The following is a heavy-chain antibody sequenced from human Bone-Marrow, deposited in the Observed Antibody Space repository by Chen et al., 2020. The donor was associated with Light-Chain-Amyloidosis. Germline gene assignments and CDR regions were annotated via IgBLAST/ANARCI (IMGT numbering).Heavy chain of an antibody. Sequence: GESGGVVVRPGGSLRLSCTVSGFVFTTYGFQWVRQAPGKGLEWVSFVRFDGSDKYYADSVKGRFTISRDDSKNTLYLQMNSLRPEDTAVYYCAQLYSYGRPFKHWGQGTLVSVSS. J-gene: IGHJ4*02. D-gene: IGHD5-18*01. CDR1: GFVFTTYG. CDR2: VRFDGSDK. CDR3: AQLYSYGRPFKH. V-gene: IGHV3-30*02.